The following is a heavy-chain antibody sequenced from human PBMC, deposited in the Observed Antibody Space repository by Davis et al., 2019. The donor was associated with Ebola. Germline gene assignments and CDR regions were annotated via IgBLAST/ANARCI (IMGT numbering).Heavy chain of an antibody. J-gene: IGHJ4*02. Sequence: PGGSLRLSCAASGFIFSDFYMTWIRQAPGKGLEWVSYTSSSSTYTKYADSVRGRFTISRDNAKNSLYLQMNSLRVEDTAVYYCARGAYYYDSSGYYSFDYWGQGTLVTVSS. CDR1: GFIFSDFY. CDR2: TSSSSTYT. D-gene: IGHD3-22*01. CDR3: ARGAYYYDSSGYYSFDY. V-gene: IGHV3-11*06.